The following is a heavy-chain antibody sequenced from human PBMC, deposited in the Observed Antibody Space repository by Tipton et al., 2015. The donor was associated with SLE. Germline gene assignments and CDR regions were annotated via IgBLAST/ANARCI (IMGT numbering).Heavy chain of an antibody. CDR1: GFTFSDYH. Sequence: SLRLSCAASGFTFSDYHMSWIRQAPGKGLEWVSYISSSGGTIYYADSVKGRFTISRDNAKNSLFLQMNSQRAEDTAVYYCARDLPKYCTGGVCYSYYGMDVWGQGTTVTVSS. J-gene: IGHJ6*02. CDR3: ARDLPKYCTGGVCYSYYGMDV. V-gene: IGHV3-11*04. CDR2: ISSSGGTI. D-gene: IGHD2-8*02.